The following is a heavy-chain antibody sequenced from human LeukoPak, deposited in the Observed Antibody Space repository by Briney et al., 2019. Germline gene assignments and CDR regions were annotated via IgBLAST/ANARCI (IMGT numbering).Heavy chain of an antibody. CDR3: ARRNIAAAALDY. Sequence: GGSLRLSCAASGFTVSSNYMSWVRQAPGKGLEWVSVIYSGGSTHYADSVKGRFTISRDNSKNTMYLQMNSLRAEDTAVYYCARRNIAAAALDYWGQGTLVTVSS. CDR2: IYSGGST. D-gene: IGHD6-13*01. J-gene: IGHJ4*02. V-gene: IGHV3-66*01. CDR1: GFTVSSNY.